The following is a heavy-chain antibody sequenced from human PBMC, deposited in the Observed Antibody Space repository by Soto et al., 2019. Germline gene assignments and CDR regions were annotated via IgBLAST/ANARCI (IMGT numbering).Heavy chain of an antibody. CDR2: IYYSGST. Sequence: SETLSLTCTVSGGSISSYYWSWIRQPPGKGLEWIGYIYYSGSTNYNPSLKSRVTISVDTSKNQFSLKLSSVTAADTAVYYCARVSDVSSGYYYYYYGMDVWGQGTTVTVSS. CDR3: ARVSDVSSGYYYYYYGMDV. J-gene: IGHJ6*02. V-gene: IGHV4-59*01. D-gene: IGHD3-22*01. CDR1: GGSISSYY.